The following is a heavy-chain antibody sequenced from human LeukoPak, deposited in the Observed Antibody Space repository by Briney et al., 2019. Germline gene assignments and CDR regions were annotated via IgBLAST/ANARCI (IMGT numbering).Heavy chain of an antibody. D-gene: IGHD3-22*01. Sequence: ASVKVSCKASGHTFTSYGISWVRQAPGQGLEWMGWISAYNGNTNYAQKFQGRVSITADKSTSTAYMELSSLRSEDTAVYYCARARESSGYYYYYYMDVWGKGTTVTVSS. CDR1: GHTFTSYG. V-gene: IGHV1-18*01. J-gene: IGHJ6*03. CDR2: ISAYNGNT. CDR3: ARARESSGYYYYYYMDV.